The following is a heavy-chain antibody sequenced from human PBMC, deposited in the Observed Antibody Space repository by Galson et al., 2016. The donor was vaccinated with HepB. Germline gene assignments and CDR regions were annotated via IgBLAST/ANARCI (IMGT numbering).Heavy chain of an antibody. D-gene: IGHD6-25*01. CDR3: ARRASGPRKYGMDV. J-gene: IGHJ6*02. CDR2: INPSGGST. CDR1: GYTFISYF. Sequence: SVKDSCKASGYTFISYFMHWVRQAPGQGLEWMGIINPSGGSTSYAQKFQDRVTMTRDTSTSTVYMELNSLRFEDTAVYYCARRASGPRKYGMDVWGQGTTVTVSS. V-gene: IGHV1-46*01.